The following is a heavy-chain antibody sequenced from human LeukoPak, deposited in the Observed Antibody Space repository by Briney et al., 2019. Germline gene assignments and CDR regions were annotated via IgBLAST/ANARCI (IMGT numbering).Heavy chain of an antibody. CDR2: MYYSGST. V-gene: IGHV4-59*02. CDR3: ARAFRGIFGVFEAFDI. Sequence: SETLSLTCTVSGGSVSSYYWSWIRQPPGKGLEWIGYMYYSGSTNYNPSLKSRVTISIDTSKNQFSLKLNSVTAADTAVHYCARAFRGIFGVFEAFDIWGQGTMVTVSS. D-gene: IGHD3-3*01. CDR1: GGSVSSYY. J-gene: IGHJ3*02.